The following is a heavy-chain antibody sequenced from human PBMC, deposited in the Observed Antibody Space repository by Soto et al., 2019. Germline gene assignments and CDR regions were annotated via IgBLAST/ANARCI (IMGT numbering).Heavy chain of an antibody. CDR3: ARDDWTVVTMVRGVIPPPYGMDV. CDR1: GYTFTSYY. Sequence: GASVKVSCKASGYTFTSYYMHWVRQAPGQGLEWMGIINPSGGSTSYAQKFQGRVTMTRDTSTSTVYMELSSLRSEDTAVYYCARDDWTVVTMVRGVIPPPYGMDVWGQGTTVTVSS. CDR2: INPSGGST. J-gene: IGHJ6*02. V-gene: IGHV1-46*01. D-gene: IGHD3-10*01.